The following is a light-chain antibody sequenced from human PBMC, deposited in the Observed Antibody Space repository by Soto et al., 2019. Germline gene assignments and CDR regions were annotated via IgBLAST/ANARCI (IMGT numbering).Light chain of an antibody. CDR1: QGINNY. J-gene: IGKJ5*01. CDR3: QHISGFPIT. Sequence: DIQLTQSPSFLSASVGDIVTITCRASQGINNYLAWYQQKPGKAPRLLIYSASTLQGGVPSRFSGSGSGTEFTLTISSLQPEDFATYYCQHISGFPITVGQGTRLGIK. CDR2: SAS. V-gene: IGKV1-9*01.